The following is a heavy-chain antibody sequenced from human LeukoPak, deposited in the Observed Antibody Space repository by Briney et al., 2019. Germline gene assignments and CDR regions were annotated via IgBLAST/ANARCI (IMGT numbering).Heavy chain of an antibody. CDR2: ISGSAYST. Sequence: GGSLRLSCAASGFTFSSYAMTWVRQASGKGLEWISAISGSAYSTSYADSAKGRFTISRDNSKNTLYLQMNSLRAEDTAIYYCARNTSGFKLGDAFDIWGQGTMVTVSS. J-gene: IGHJ3*02. CDR1: GFTFSSYA. V-gene: IGHV3-23*01. D-gene: IGHD3-22*01. CDR3: ARNTSGFKLGDAFDI.